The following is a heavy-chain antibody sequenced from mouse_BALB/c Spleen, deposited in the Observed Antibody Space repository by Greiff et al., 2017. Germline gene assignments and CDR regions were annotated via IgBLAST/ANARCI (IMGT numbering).Heavy chain of an antibody. D-gene: IGHD2-4*01. Sequence: VQLQQSGPELVKPGASVKIPCKASGYTFTDYNMDWVKQSHGKSLEWIGDINPNNGGTIYNQKFKGKATLTVDKSSSTAYMELRSLTSEDTAVYYCARRGMITTQGYFDYWGQGTTLTVSS. CDR3: ARRGMITTQGYFDY. CDR1: GYTFTDYN. V-gene: IGHV1-18*01. CDR2: INPNNGGT. J-gene: IGHJ2*01.